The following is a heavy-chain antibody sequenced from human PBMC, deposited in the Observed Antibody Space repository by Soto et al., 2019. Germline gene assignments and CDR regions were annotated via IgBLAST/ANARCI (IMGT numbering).Heavy chain of an antibody. CDR3: TKAETGKTAPSS. Sequence: GGSLRVSCAASGFTFSSYAMHWVLQAPGKGLEWVAVISYDGSNKYYADSVKGRFTISRDNSKNTLYLQMNSLRVEDTAVYYRTKAETGKTAPSSWGQGTRGTVYS. J-gene: IGHJ4*02. CDR1: GFTFSSYA. D-gene: IGHD6-19*01. V-gene: IGHV3-30-3*01. CDR2: ISYDGSNK.